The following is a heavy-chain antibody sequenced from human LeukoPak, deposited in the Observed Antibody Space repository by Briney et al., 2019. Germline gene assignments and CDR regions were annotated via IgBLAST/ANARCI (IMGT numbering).Heavy chain of an antibody. CDR1: GYSISSGYY. CDR3: ARDRSYSGSYGMDV. Sequence: SETLSLTCAVSGYSISSGYYWGWIRQPPGKGLEWIGSIYHSGGTYYNPSLKSRVTISVDTSKNQFSLKLSSVTAADTAVYYCARDRSYSGSYGMDVWGKGTTVTVSS. D-gene: IGHD3-10*01. CDR2: IYHSGGT. V-gene: IGHV4-38-2*02. J-gene: IGHJ6*04.